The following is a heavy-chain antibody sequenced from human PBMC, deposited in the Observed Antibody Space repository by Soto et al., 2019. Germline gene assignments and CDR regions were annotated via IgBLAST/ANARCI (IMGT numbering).Heavy chain of an antibody. J-gene: IGHJ4*02. CDR1: VGSISNYY. CDR3: ARGSGVLY. Sequence: PSETLSLTCSVSVGSISNYYWSWIRQPPGKGLEWIGYIYYSGSTNYNPSLRGRVTISLETSRNQFSMNLSSVTAADTAVYYCARGSGVLYWGQGTMVTVSS. CDR2: IYYSGST. V-gene: IGHV4-59*12.